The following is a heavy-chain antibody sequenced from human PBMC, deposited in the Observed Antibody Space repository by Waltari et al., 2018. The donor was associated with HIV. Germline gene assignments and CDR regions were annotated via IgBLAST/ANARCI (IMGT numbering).Heavy chain of an antibody. CDR1: GFTFSSYE. Sequence: EVQLVESGGGLVQPGGSLRLSCAASGFTFSSYEMNWVRQATGKGLEWVSYISSSGSTIYYADSVKGRFTISRDNAKNSLYLQMNSLRAEDTAVYYCARGMVRGVMDYWGQGTLVTVSS. CDR2: ISSSGSTI. CDR3: ARGMVRGVMDY. D-gene: IGHD3-10*01. V-gene: IGHV3-48*03. J-gene: IGHJ4*02.